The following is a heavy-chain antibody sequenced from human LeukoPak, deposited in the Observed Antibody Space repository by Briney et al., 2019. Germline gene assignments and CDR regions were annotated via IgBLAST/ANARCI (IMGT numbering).Heavy chain of an antibody. D-gene: IGHD5-24*01. V-gene: IGHV3-48*01. CDR3: ARDRDGYGNWFDP. J-gene: IGHJ5*02. Sequence: GGSLRLSCAASGFIFSDYNMNWVRQAPGKGLEWVSYISSGSSTIYYADSVKGRFTISRDNAKNTLYLHMNSLRAEDTAVYYCARDRDGYGNWFDPWGQGTLVTVSS. CDR1: GFIFSDYN. CDR2: ISSGSSTI.